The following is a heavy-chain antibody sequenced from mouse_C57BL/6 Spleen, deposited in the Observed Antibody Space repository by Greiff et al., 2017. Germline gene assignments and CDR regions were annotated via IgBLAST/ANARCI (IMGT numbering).Heavy chain of an antibody. Sequence: QVQLQQSGAELVKPGASVKLSCKASGYTFTEYTIHWVKQRSGQGLEWIGWFYPGSGSLKYNEKFKDKATLPADKSSSTVYMELSRVTAEDAAVYCCARHEGQENGYYPCAYWGEGTLVTVSA. D-gene: IGHD2-3*01. CDR3: ARHEGQENGYYPCAY. J-gene: IGHJ3*01. CDR2: FYPGSGSL. V-gene: IGHV1-62-2*01. CDR1: GYTFTEYT.